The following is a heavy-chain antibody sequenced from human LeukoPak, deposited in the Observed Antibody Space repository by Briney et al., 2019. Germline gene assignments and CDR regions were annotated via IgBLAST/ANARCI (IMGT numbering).Heavy chain of an antibody. J-gene: IGHJ6*02. CDR3: ARASGYSGTYYYYGMDV. D-gene: IGHD5-12*01. CDR1: GYTFTSYG. CDR2: ISAYNGNT. Sequence: ASVKVSCKASGYTFTSYGISWVRQAPGQGLEWTGWISAYNGNTNYAQKLQGRVTMTTDTSTSTAYMELRSLRSDDTAVYYCARASGYSGTYYYYGMDVWGQGTTVTVSS. V-gene: IGHV1-18*01.